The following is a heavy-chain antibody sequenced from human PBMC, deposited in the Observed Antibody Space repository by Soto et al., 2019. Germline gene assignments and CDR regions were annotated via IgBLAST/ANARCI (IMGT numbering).Heavy chain of an antibody. V-gene: IGHV1-2*02. J-gene: IGHJ3*02. CDR3: ARIDYRTPTWGQLDAFDI. D-gene: IGHD4-4*01. CDR2: TNPNSGGT. CDR1: GCTFTGYY. Sequence: ASVKVSCKASGCTFTGYYMPWVRQVPVQGLEWMGWTNPNSGGTNYAQKFQGRVTMTRETAISTAYMQLSRLRSDDTAVYYCARIDYRTPTWGQLDAFDIWG.